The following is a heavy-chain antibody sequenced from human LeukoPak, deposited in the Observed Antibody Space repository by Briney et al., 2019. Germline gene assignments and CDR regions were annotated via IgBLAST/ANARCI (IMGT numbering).Heavy chain of an antibody. V-gene: IGHV3-7*01. CDR1: GFTFSSYW. J-gene: IGHJ4*02. Sequence: GGSLRLSCAASGFTFSSYWMSWVRQAPGKGLEWVANINQDGSDKNYVDSLKGRFTISRDNAKNSLYLQMNSLRAEDTAVYYCAKSTRSSGDCLWGQGILVTVSS. CDR2: INQDGSDK. CDR3: AKSTRSSGDCL. D-gene: IGHD2-21*01.